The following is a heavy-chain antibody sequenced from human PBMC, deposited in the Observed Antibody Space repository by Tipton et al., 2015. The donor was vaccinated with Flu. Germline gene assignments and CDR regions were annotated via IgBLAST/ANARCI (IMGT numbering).Heavy chain of an antibody. V-gene: IGHV3-20*04. D-gene: IGHD5-18*01. J-gene: IGHJ6*02. CDR3: ARYNRVDTPMDYSYYYAIAV. Sequence: SLRLSCAASGFTFDDYGMSWVRQSPGKGLEWVAGINWHGNRADYADSVKGRFTISRDNARNSLYLEMKSLRTEDTALYYCARYNRVDTPMDYSYYYAIAVWGPGPGVPV. CDR1: GFTFDDYG. CDR2: INWHGNRA.